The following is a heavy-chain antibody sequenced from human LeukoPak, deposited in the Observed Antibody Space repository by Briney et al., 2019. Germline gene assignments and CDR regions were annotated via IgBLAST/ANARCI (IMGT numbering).Heavy chain of an antibody. V-gene: IGHV4-4*09. J-gene: IGHJ4*02. D-gene: IGHD3-10*01. Sequence: SETLSLTCTVSGDSINYYYWSWIRQPPGKGLEWIGYIYNSGTTNYNPSLKSRVTISADTSKNQFSLKLSSATAADTAVYYCARASLASGSFYNAQPLFDYWGQGTLVTVSS. CDR2: IYNSGTT. CDR1: GDSINYYY. CDR3: ARASLASGSFYNAQPLFDY.